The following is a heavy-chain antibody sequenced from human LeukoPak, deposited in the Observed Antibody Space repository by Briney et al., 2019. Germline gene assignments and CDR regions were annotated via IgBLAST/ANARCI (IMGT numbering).Heavy chain of an antibody. CDR3: ASGLRRYSYGWGSAQGY. CDR1: GGSFSGYY. CDR2: INHSGST. Sequence: SETLSLTCAVYGGSFSGYYWSWIRQPPGKGLEWIGEINHSGSTNYNPSLKSRVTISVDTSKNQFSLKLSSVTAADTAVYYCASGLRRYSYGWGSAQGYWGQGTLVTVSS. J-gene: IGHJ4*02. V-gene: IGHV4-34*01. D-gene: IGHD5-18*01.